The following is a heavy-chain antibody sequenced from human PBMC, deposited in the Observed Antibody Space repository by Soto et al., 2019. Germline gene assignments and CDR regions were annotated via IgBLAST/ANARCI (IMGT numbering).Heavy chain of an antibody. J-gene: IGHJ3*02. D-gene: IGHD4-17*01. CDR2: IYYSGST. CDR1: GDSISDFY. Sequence: SETLSLTCTVSGDSISDFYWSWIRQPPGKGLEWIGYIYYSGSTNYNPSLKSRVTISVDTSKNQFSLKLSSVTAADTALYYCARDRGGDYTSDAFYIWGPGTMVTVSS. V-gene: IGHV4-59*01. CDR3: ARDRGGDYTSDAFYI.